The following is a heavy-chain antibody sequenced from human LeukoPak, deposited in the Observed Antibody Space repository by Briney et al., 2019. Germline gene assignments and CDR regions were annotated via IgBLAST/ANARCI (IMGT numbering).Heavy chain of an antibody. CDR2: IIPILGIA. CDR3: ASSIFGVVTDWYFDL. J-gene: IGHJ2*01. D-gene: IGHD3-3*01. CDR1: GGTFSSYT. Sequence: GASVKVSCKASGGTFSSYTISWVRQAPGQGLEWMGRIIPILGIANYAQKFQGRVTITADKSTSTAYMELSSLRSEDTAVYYCASSIFGVVTDWYFDLWGRCTLVTVSS. V-gene: IGHV1-69*02.